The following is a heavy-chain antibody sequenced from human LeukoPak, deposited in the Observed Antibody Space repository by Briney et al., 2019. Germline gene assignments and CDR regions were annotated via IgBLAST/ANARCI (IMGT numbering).Heavy chain of an antibody. J-gene: IGHJ4*02. CDR3: ARDRAALRGNNYDLLTGYYTGWDY. V-gene: IGHV1-69*05. D-gene: IGHD3-9*01. Sequence: SVKVSCKASGGTFSSYAISWVRQAPGQGLEWMGGIIPIFGTANYAQNFQDRVTMTTDRSTSTAYMELRSLTSDDTAVYYCARDRAALRGNNYDLLTGYYTGWDYWAQGTLVSVSS. CDR1: GGTFSSYA. CDR2: IIPIFGTA.